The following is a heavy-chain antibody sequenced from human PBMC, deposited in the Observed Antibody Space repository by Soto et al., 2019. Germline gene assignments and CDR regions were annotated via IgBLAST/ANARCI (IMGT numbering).Heavy chain of an antibody. V-gene: IGHV2-5*02. Sequence: QITLKESGPTLVKPTQTLTLTCTFSGFSLSTSGVGVGWIRQPPGKALEWLALIYWDDDKRYSPSLKSRLTNTKDTTKNQVVLTMANMDPVDTATYYCAHRRGYSSSWYPTWGPAPFDYWGQGTLVTVSS. CDR2: IYWDDDK. CDR3: AHRRGYSSSWYPTWGPAPFDY. CDR1: GFSLSTSGVG. D-gene: IGHD6-13*01. J-gene: IGHJ4*02.